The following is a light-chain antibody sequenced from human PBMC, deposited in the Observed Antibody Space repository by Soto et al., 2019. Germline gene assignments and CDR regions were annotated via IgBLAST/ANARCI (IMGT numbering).Light chain of an antibody. CDR2: END. J-gene: IGLJ2*01. Sequence: QSALTQPASVSASPGQSITISCTGTNSNVGHFNLVSWYQQHPGKAPQLIIYENDKRPSGVSDRSSGSKSGSTASLTISGLQAEDEADYYCASYEALFGAGTKLTVL. CDR1: NSNVGHFNL. V-gene: IGLV2-23*01. CDR3: ASYEAL.